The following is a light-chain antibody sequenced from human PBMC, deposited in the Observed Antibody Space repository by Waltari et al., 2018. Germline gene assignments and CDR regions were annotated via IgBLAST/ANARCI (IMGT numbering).Light chain of an antibody. CDR1: QRLSKNY. Sequence: VLTQSPVILSLSPGESATLSCRASQRLSKNYLAWYRQKPGRAPTLLIYGASSRATGIPDRFSGSGSGTDFSLTINRLEPEDFAVYYCQQYGSSVMYTFGQGTKVEI. J-gene: IGKJ2*01. V-gene: IGKV3-20*01. CDR3: QQYGSSVMYT. CDR2: GAS.